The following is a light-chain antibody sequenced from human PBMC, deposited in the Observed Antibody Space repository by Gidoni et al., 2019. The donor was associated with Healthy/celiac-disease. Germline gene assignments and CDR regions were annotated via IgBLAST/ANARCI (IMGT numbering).Light chain of an antibody. Sequence: DIQLTQSPSSLSASVGDRVTITCLASQSISSYLNWYQQKPGKAPELLIYAASSLQSGVPSRLSGSGSGTDFTLTISSLQPEDFATYYCQQSYSTLWTFXQXTKVEIK. V-gene: IGKV1-39*01. CDR3: QQSYSTLWT. CDR2: AAS. CDR1: QSISSY. J-gene: IGKJ1*01.